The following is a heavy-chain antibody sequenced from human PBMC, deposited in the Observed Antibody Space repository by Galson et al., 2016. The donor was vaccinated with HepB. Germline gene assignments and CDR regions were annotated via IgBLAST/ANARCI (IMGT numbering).Heavy chain of an antibody. J-gene: IGHJ4*02. CDR1: GFTFTTSG. D-gene: IGHD5-12*01. Sequence: SLRLSCAASGFTFTTSGMSWVRQAPGKGLEWVSANSPYGTYYADSVKGRLTISRDNSQSKLWLQVNSLTAEDTAVYYCAIDPPDAGYEEMSIIYWGQGALV. CDR3: AIDPPDAGYEEMSIIY. V-gene: IGHV3-23*01. CDR2: NSPYGT.